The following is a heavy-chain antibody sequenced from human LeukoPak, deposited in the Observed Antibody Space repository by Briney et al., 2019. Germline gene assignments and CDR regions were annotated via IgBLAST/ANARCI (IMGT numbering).Heavy chain of an antibody. Sequence: GASVKVSCKASGYTFTAYYMHRVRQAPGQGLEWMGWINPTSGGTNYAQKFQDRVTMTRDTSMTTVYMELSRLTSDDTAVYYCARDVFAAYSTHHKFDPWGQGTLVTVSS. V-gene: IGHV1-2*02. CDR3: ARDVFAAYSTHHKFDP. D-gene: IGHD6-13*01. CDR2: INPTSGGT. CDR1: GYTFTAYY. J-gene: IGHJ5*02.